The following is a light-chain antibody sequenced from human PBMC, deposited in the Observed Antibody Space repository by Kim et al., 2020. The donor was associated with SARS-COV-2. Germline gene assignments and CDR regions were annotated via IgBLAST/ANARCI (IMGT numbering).Light chain of an antibody. CDR1: SSDVGGYNY. Sequence: GQSINISCTGTSSDVGGYNYVSWYQQHPGKAPKVMIYDVNKRPSGVSNRFSGSKSGNTASLTISGLQADDEADYYCSSYTSSSTRVFGGGTQLTVL. V-gene: IGLV2-14*04. CDR3: SSYTSSSTRV. J-gene: IGLJ3*02. CDR2: DVN.